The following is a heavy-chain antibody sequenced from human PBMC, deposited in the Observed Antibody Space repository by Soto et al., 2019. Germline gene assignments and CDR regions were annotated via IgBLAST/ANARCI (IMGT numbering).Heavy chain of an antibody. D-gene: IGHD2-2*01. J-gene: IGHJ5*01. Sequence: QVQLQQWGAGLLKPSETLSLTCAVSGGSFSDSYWNWIRQPPGKGLEWIGEIDHGVSTNYSPSLKSRVTISVDTSKNQFSLKLSSVTAADTAVYYCASQSRYCSSTSCYGWWFDSWGQGTLVTVSS. CDR1: GGSFSDSY. CDR3: ASQSRYCSSTSCYGWWFDS. V-gene: IGHV4-34*01. CDR2: IDHGVST.